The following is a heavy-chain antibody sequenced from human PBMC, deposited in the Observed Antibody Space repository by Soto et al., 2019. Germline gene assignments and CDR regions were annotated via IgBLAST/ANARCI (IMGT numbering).Heavy chain of an antibody. CDR2: INPSGGST. Sequence: QVQLVQSGAEVKKPGASVKVSCKASGYTFTSYYMHWVRQAPGQGLEWMGIINPSGGSTSYEQKFQGRVTMTRATSTSTVDMELGSLRSEDTAVYYCARGVVPAAIGNWFDPWGQGTLVTVSS. J-gene: IGHJ5*02. CDR3: ARGVVPAAIGNWFDP. CDR1: GYTFTSYY. D-gene: IGHD2-2*02. V-gene: IGHV1-46*01.